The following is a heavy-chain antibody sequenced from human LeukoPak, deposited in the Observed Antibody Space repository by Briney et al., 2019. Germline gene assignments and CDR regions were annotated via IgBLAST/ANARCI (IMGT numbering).Heavy chain of an antibody. Sequence: ASVRVSCKPSGYTFTGYYMHWVRQAPGHGLEWTGWINPNSGGTNSAQKLQRRVTMTRDTSITTAYMELSRLRSDDPAVYYCASRYCSSTSCYGPQDGMDVWGQGTTVTVSS. V-gene: IGHV1-2*02. CDR2: INPNSGGT. J-gene: IGHJ6*02. CDR3: ASRYCSSTSCYGPQDGMDV. CDR1: GYTFTGYY. D-gene: IGHD2-2*01.